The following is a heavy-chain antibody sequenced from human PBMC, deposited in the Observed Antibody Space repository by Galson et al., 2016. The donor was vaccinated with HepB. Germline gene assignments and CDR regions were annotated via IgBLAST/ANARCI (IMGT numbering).Heavy chain of an antibody. CDR1: GFTFTTYW. CDR2: IKQDGSEK. J-gene: IGHJ4*02. D-gene: IGHD3-3*01. CDR3: ARDHPSWRLQSLIDS. V-gene: IGHV3-7*01. Sequence: SLRLSCAASGFTFTTYWMTWVRQAPGKGLEWVANIKQDGSEKYYVDSVKGRFTISRDSSKNSLYLQMNSLRVEDTAVYYCARDHPSWRLQSLIDSWGQGTLVTVSS.